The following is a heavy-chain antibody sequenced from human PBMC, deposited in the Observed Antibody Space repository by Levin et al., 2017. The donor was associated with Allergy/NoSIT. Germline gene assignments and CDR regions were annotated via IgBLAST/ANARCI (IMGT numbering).Heavy chain of an antibody. CDR1: GFTFRSYT. CDR3: AKGLSSESPYRAFDM. J-gene: IGHJ3*02. CDR2: LRYSGDTT. D-gene: IGHD1-26*01. V-gene: IGHV3-23*01. Sequence: GGSLRLSCAASGFTFRSYTMTWVRQAPGRGLEWVSTLRYSGDTTHYADSVKGRFTISRDGSKDTLFLQMSSLRVEDTAVYYCAKGLSSESPYRAFDMWGQGTMVTVSS.